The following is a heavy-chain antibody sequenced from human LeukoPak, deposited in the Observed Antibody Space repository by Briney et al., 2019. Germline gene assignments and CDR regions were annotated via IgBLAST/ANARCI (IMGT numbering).Heavy chain of an antibody. D-gene: IGHD3-10*01. CDR3: AKGRSGTYYLHDY. J-gene: IGHJ4*02. Sequence: GGSLRLSCAASGFTFSNYAMSWVRQAPGKGLEWVSSISGSGGDTYYADSMEGRFSISRDNAKNTLYLQITSLRAEDTAVYYCAKGRSGTYYLHDYWGQGTLVTVSS. CDR2: ISGSGGDT. CDR1: GFTFSNYA. V-gene: IGHV3-23*01.